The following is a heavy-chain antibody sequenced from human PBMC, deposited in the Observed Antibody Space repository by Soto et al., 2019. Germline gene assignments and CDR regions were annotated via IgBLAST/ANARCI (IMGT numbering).Heavy chain of an antibody. CDR2: IYYSGST. D-gene: IGHD2-2*02. CDR1: GGSISSSSYY. CDR3: ARPAGYCSSTSCYTYYYYMDV. J-gene: IGHJ6*03. V-gene: IGHV4-39*01. Sequence: SETLSLTCTVSGGSISSSSYYWGWIRQPPGKGLKWIGSIYYSGSTYYNPSLKSRVTISVDTSKNQFSLKLSSVTAADTAVYYCARPAGYCSSTSCYTYYYYMDVWGKGTTVTVSS.